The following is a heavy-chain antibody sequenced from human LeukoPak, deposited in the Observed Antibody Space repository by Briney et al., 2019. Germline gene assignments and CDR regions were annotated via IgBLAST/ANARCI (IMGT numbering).Heavy chain of an antibody. CDR3: ARTTEGYAGGPGYSYYYYMDV. J-gene: IGHJ6*03. D-gene: IGHD5-12*01. CDR2: IHYSWST. Sequence: PSETLSLTCTVSGGSISSYYWSWIRKPPGKGLEWIGYIHYSWSTHYNPSLKSRVTISVDTSKNQVSLKLRSVTAADTAVYYCARTTEGYAGGPGYSYYYYMDVWGKGTTVTISS. CDR1: GGSISSYY. V-gene: IGHV4-59*01.